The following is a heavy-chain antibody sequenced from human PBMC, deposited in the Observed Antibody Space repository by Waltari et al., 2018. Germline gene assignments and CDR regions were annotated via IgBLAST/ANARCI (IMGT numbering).Heavy chain of an antibody. CDR1: GESLSSSDW. CDR2: ISHSGDT. Sequence: QVQLQESGPGLVKSSETLSLTCTVSGESLSSSDWWTWVRQSPGKGLEWIGEISHSGDTDYHPSLNGRVTISADRSRNQFSLNLNSVTAADTAVYYCARARYFGLLFAWFDPWGQGTLVTVSS. V-gene: IGHV4-4*02. CDR3: ARARYFGLLFAWFDP. D-gene: IGHD2-21*02. J-gene: IGHJ5*02.